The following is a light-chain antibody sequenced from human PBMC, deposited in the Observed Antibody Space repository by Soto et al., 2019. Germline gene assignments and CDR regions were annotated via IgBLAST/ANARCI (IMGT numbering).Light chain of an antibody. Sequence: QSVLTEPRSASGSPGQSATISYAGTSSDVGGYNYVSWYQQHPGKAPKLMIYEVSKRPSGVPARFSGSKSGNTASLTVSGLQAEDEADYYCRSYAGSNNFEVFGTGTKVTVL. J-gene: IGLJ1*01. CDR3: RSYAGSNNFEV. CDR2: EVS. CDR1: SSDVGGYNY. V-gene: IGLV2-8*01.